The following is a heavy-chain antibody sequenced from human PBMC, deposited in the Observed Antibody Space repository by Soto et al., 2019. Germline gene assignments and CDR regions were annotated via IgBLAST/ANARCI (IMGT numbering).Heavy chain of an antibody. J-gene: IGHJ5*02. V-gene: IGHV1-69*01. CDR2: IIPIFGTA. D-gene: IGHD3-16*01. CDR1: GGTFSSIT. CDR3: ARGGGGGAGLPNWFDP. Sequence: QVQLVQSGAEVKKPGSSVKVSCKASGGTFSSITISWVRQAPGQGLEWMGGIIPIFGTANYGQKFQGRVTIMADESTGTASREMSSLRSEDTAVYYCARGGGGGAGLPNWFDPWGQGTLVTVSS.